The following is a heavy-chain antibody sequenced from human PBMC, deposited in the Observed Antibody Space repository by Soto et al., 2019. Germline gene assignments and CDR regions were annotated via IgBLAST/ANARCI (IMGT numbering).Heavy chain of an antibody. CDR1: GYTLTGYY. CDR3: ARVRSGGYSGYVI. Sequence: GASVKVSCKASGYTLTGYYIHCVRQAPGQGLEWMGWINPNSGGTNYAQKFQGRVSMTRDTSIRTAYMELSRLRSDDTAVYFCARVRSGGYSGYVIWGQGTLVTVSS. V-gene: IGHV1-2*02. J-gene: IGHJ4*02. D-gene: IGHD5-12*01. CDR2: INPNSGGT.